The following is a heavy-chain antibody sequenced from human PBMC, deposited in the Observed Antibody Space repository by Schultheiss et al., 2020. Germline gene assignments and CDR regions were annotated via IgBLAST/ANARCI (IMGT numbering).Heavy chain of an antibody. CDR2: ISSSSSYI. CDR3: ARGELERRINFFYYMDF. J-gene: IGHJ6*03. V-gene: IGHV3-21*01. Sequence: GGSLRLSCAASGFTFSSYSMNWVRQAPGKGLEWVSSISSSSSYIYYADSVKGRFTISRDNAKNSLYLQMNSLRAEDTAVYYCARGELERRINFFYYMDFWGKGTTVTVSS. CDR1: GFTFSSYS. D-gene: IGHD1-1*01.